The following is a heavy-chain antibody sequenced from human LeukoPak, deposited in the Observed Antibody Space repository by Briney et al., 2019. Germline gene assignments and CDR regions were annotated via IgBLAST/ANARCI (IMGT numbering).Heavy chain of an antibody. D-gene: IGHD3-16*01. CDR3: ARVRYRLAETYIDY. CDR1: GYILTTYG. Sequence: GASVKVSCKASGYILTTYGISWVRQAPGQGLEWMGWINPNSGDTNYAQKFQGRVTMTRDTSISTAYMELSRLRSDDTAVYYCARVRYRLAETYIDYWGQGTLVTVSS. V-gene: IGHV1-2*02. CDR2: INPNSGDT. J-gene: IGHJ4*02.